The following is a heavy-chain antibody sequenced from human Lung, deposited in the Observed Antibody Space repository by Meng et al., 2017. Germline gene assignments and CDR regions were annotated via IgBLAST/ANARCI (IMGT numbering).Heavy chain of an antibody. Sequence: QVQLVQSGAEVKKTGASVKVSCKASGYTFTGYSIHWVRQAPGPGLEWMGRINPNSGVTNYAQKFEGRVTMTRDTSISTAYMELSRLGSDDTAVYYCARFDPRAYWGQGTLVTVSS. V-gene: IGHV1-2*06. CDR1: GYTFTGYS. D-gene: IGHD3-9*01. CDR3: ARFDPRAY. CDR2: INPNSGVT. J-gene: IGHJ4*02.